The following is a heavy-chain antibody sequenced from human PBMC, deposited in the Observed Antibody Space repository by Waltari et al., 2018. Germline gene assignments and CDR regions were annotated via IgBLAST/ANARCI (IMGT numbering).Heavy chain of an antibody. D-gene: IGHD6-19*01. CDR2: VKSKSDHGTI. J-gene: IGHJ4*02. CDR3: AAVFGGGQWLRGFDY. V-gene: IGHV3-15*01. Sequence: EVQLVESGGGLVKPGGSLRLSCAASGFPFSSAWMNWVRQAAGKGLEWVGRVKSKSDHGTIDYAAPVKGRFTISRDDSKNTLYLQMNSLKAEDTAVYYCAAVFGGGQWLRGFDYWGRGTLVTVSS. CDR1: GFPFSSAW.